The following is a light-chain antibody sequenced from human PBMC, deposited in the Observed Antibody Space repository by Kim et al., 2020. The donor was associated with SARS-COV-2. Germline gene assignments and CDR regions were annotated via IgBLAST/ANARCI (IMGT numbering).Light chain of an antibody. CDR3: VYRDGSCNLYG. J-gene: IGLJ1*01. CDR2: GKN. CDR1: SLRIYY. V-gene: IGLV3-19*01. Sequence: AVGQTVNITCQRDSLRIYYASWYQQKPGQAPTLVIFGKNNRPSGIPDRFSGSNSGDTTSLTISGTQAEDDADYYCVYRDGSCNLYGLGPGSKVSVL.